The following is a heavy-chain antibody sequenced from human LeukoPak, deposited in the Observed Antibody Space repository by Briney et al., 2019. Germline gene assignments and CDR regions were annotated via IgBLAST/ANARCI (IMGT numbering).Heavy chain of an antibody. CDR3: ARGNYHDSSGYSLPFDY. Sequence: ASVKVSCKASGYTFTGYYMHWVRQAPGQGLEWMGRINPNSGGTNYAQKFQGRVTMTRDTSISTAYMELSRLRSDDTAVYYCARGNYHDSSGYSLPFDYWGQGTLVTVSS. J-gene: IGHJ4*02. V-gene: IGHV1-2*06. CDR1: GYTFTGYY. D-gene: IGHD3-22*01. CDR2: INPNSGGT.